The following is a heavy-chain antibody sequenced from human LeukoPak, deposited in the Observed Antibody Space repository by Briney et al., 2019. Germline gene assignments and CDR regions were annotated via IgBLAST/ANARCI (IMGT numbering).Heavy chain of an antibody. Sequence: PGGSLRLSCAASGFTFSSYAMSWVRQAPGKGLEWVSAISGSGGSTYYADSVKGRFTISRDNAKNSLYLQMNSLRAEDTAVYYCARTRPTNYYDSSGPMDVWGKRTTVTVSS. CDR2: ISGSGGST. V-gene: IGHV3-23*01. CDR1: GFTFSSYA. J-gene: IGHJ6*03. CDR3: ARTRPTNYYDSSGPMDV. D-gene: IGHD3-22*01.